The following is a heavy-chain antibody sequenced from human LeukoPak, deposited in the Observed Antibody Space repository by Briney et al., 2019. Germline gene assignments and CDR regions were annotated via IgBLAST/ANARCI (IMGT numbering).Heavy chain of an antibody. CDR1: GFTFSSYA. CDR3: ARVLIAAAGNYYYYYGMDV. D-gene: IGHD6-13*01. J-gene: IGHJ6*02. CDR2: ISGSGGST. V-gene: IGHV3-23*01. Sequence: GGSLRLSCAASGFTFSSYAMSWVRQAPGKGLEWVSAISGSGGSTYYADSVKGRFTISRDNSKNTLYLQMNSLGAEDTAVYYCARVLIAAAGNYYYYYGMDVWGQGTTVTVSS.